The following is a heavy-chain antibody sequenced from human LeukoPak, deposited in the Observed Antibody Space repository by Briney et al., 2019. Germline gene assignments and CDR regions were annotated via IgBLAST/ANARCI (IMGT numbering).Heavy chain of an antibody. CDR1: GYTFTGYY. J-gene: IGHJ4*02. CDR2: INPNSGGT. V-gene: IGHV1-2*02. CDR3: ARLSMIVVVSHFDY. D-gene: IGHD3-22*01. Sequence: ASVKVSCKASGYTFTGYYMHWVRQAPGQGLEWMGWINPNSGGTNYAQKFQGRVTMTRDTPISTAYMELSRLRSDDTAVYYCARLSMIVVVSHFDYWGQGTLVTVSS.